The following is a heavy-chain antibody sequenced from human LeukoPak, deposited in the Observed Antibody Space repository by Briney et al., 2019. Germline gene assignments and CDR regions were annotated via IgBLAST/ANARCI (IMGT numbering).Heavy chain of an antibody. CDR3: ARAGRDGYSGYDFDY. Sequence: PGGSLRLSCAASGFTFSSYAMHWVRQAPGKGLEYVSAISSNGGSTYYANSVKGRFTISRDNSKNTLYLQMGSLRAEDMAVYYCARAGRDGYSGYDFDYWGQGTLVTASS. J-gene: IGHJ4*02. V-gene: IGHV3-64*01. CDR2: ISSNGGST. D-gene: IGHD5-12*01. CDR1: GFTFSSYA.